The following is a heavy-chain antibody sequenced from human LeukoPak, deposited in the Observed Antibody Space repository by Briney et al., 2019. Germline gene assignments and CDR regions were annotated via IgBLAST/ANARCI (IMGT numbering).Heavy chain of an antibody. CDR1: GGSFSGYY. CDR2: INHSGST. V-gene: IGHV4-34*01. Sequence: PSETLSLTCAVYGGSFSGYYWSWIRQPPGKGLEWIGEINHSGSTNYNPSLKSRVTISVDTSKNQFSLKLSSVTPADTAVYYCARGNTPYSSSWYIDYWGQGTLVTVSS. J-gene: IGHJ4*02. CDR3: ARGNTPYSSSWYIDY. D-gene: IGHD6-13*01.